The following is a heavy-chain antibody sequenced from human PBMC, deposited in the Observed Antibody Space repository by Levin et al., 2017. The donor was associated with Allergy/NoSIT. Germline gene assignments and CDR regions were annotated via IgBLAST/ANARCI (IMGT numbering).Heavy chain of an antibody. J-gene: IGHJ4*02. CDR3: AKGNDYVWGSYLL. CDR2: ISGGAAST. D-gene: IGHD3-16*02. Sequence: PGGSLRLSCAVSGFTFSSYVMSWVRQAPGKGLEWVSSISGGAASTYYADSVKGRFTISRDNSKNTLYLQMNSLRAEDTAVYFCAKGNDYVWGSYLLWGQGTLVTVSS. V-gene: IGHV3-23*01. CDR1: GFTFSSYV.